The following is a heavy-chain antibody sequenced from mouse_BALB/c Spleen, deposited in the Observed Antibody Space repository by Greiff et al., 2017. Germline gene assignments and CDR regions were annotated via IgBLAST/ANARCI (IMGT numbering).Heavy chain of an antibody. CDR3: ARRGNLYAMDY. CDR2: ISDGGSYT. V-gene: IGHV5-4*02. CDR1: GFTFSDYY. D-gene: IGHD2-1*01. Sequence: EVMLVESGGGLVKPGGSLKLSCAASGFTFSDYYMYWVRQTPEKRLEWVATISDGGSYTYYPDSVKGRFTISRDNAKNNLYLQMSSLKSEDTAMYYCARRGNLYAMDYWGQGTSVTVSS. J-gene: IGHJ4*01.